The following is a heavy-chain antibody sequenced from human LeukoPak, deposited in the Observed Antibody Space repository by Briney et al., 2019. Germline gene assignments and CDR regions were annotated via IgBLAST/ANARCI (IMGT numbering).Heavy chain of an antibody. CDR3: ARGDGAYYGSGSYYRRNAFDI. J-gene: IGHJ3*02. CDR1: GGSISSYY. V-gene: IGHV4-59*12. Sequence: SETLSLTCTVSGGSISSYYWSWIRQPPGKGLEWIGYIYYSGSTYYNPSLKSRVTISVDRSKNQFSLKLSSVTAADTAVYYCARGDGAYYGSGSYYRRNAFDIWGQGTMVTVSS. D-gene: IGHD3-10*01. CDR2: IYYSGST.